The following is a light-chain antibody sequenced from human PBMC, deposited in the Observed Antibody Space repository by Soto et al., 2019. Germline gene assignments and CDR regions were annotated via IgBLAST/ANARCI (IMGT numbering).Light chain of an antibody. V-gene: IGLV2-23*02. Sequence: QSVLTQPASVSGSPGQSITISCTGTSSDVGSYNLVSWYQQHPGKAPKLMIYEVSERPSGVSNRFSGSKSGNTASLTISGLQAEDEADYYCCSYAGSSLVFGTGTKVTVL. J-gene: IGLJ1*01. CDR3: CSYAGSSLV. CDR1: SSDVGSYNL. CDR2: EVS.